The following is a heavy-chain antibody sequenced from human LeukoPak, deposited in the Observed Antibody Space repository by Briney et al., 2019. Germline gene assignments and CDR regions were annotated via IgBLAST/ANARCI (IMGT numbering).Heavy chain of an antibody. D-gene: IGHD6-19*01. V-gene: IGHV4-4*07. Sequence: SETLSLTCTVSGGSVNSYYLSWIRQPAGKTLEWIGRIYDGGSTNYNPSLKSRVTMSVDTSKNQISLKLKSVTPEDTAVYYCARDPLSSGWYPVFFDSWGQGTLVTVSS. J-gene: IGHJ4*02. CDR2: IYDGGST. CDR1: GGSVNSYY. CDR3: ARDPLSSGWYPVFFDS.